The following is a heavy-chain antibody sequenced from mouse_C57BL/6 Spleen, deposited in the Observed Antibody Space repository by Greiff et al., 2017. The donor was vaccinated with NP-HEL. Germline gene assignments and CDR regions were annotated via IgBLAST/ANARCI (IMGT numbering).Heavy chain of an antibody. J-gene: IGHJ2*01. D-gene: IGHD1-1*01. V-gene: IGHV3-6*01. CDR1: GYSITSGYY. CDR2: ISYDGSN. CDR3: ARDPSHYYGRGVDY. Sequence: ESGPGLVKPSQSLSLTCSVTGYSITSGYYWNWIRQFPGNKLEWMGYISYDGSNNYNPSLKNRISITRDTSKNQFFLKLNSVTTEDTATYYCARDPSHYYGRGVDYWGQGTTLTVSS.